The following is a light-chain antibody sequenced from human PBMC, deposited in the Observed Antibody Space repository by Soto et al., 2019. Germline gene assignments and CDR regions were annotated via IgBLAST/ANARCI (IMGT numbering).Light chain of an antibody. Sequence: VLTQPHSASGTPGQRVTISCSGSSSSIGSNFVYWYQQLPGTAPKLLIYRNNQRPSGVPDRLSGSKSGTSASLAISGLRSEDEADYYCAAWDDSLSGRVFGGGTKLTVL. V-gene: IGLV1-47*01. CDR3: AAWDDSLSGRV. CDR1: SSSIGSNF. CDR2: RNN. J-gene: IGLJ2*01.